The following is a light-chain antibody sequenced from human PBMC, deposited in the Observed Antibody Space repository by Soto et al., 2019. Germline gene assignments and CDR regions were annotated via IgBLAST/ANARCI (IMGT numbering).Light chain of an antibody. CDR2: GAS. CDR1: QSVSSN. Sequence: EIVMTQSPATLSVSPGERATLSCRASQSVSSNLAWYQQKPGQAPRLLIYGASTRATGIPARFSGSGSGTEFTLTISSLQSEDFAVYYCQKYNNWPPITFGQGTLLEIK. CDR3: QKYNNWPPIT. V-gene: IGKV3-15*01. J-gene: IGKJ5*01.